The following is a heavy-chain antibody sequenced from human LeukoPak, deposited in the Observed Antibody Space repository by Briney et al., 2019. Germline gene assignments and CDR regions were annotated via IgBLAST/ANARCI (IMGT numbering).Heavy chain of an antibody. CDR1: DYSIRSDYY. CDR2: IYHSGST. D-gene: IGHD6-19*01. CDR3: ARCGKDSSGYYHNYMDV. J-gene: IGHJ6*03. V-gene: IGHV4-38-2*01. Sequence: SETLSLTCAVSDYSIRSDYYWGWIRQPPGKGLEWIGTIYHSGSTYYNPSLKSRVTISVDTSKNQFSLKLSSVTAADTAVYYCARCGKDSSGYYHNYMDVWGKGTTVTVSS.